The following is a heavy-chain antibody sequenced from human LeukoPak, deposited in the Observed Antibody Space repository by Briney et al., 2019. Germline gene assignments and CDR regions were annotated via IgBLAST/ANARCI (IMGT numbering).Heavy chain of an antibody. Sequence: PGGSLRLSCAASGFTFSSYGMHWVRQAPGKGLEWVAVIWYDGSNKYYADSVKGRFTISRDNSKNTLYLQMNSLRAEDTAVYYCARGSDILTGYYQYYYYGMDVWGQGTTVTVSS. V-gene: IGHV3-33*01. J-gene: IGHJ6*02. D-gene: IGHD3-9*01. CDR3: ARGSDILTGYYQYYYYGMDV. CDR1: GFTFSSYG. CDR2: IWYDGSNK.